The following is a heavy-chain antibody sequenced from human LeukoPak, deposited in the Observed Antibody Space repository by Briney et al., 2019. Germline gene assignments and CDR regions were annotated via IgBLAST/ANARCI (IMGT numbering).Heavy chain of an antibody. D-gene: IGHD2-8*01. CDR2: IYPGDSDT. J-gene: IGHJ5*02. CDR3: ARALSRYCTNGVCLDWFDP. Sequence: GESLKISCKGSGYSFTSYWIGWVRQMPGKGLECMGIIYPGDSDTRYSPSFQGQVTISADKSISTAYLQWSSLKASDTAMYYCARALSRYCTNGVCLDWFDPWGQGTLVTVSS. V-gene: IGHV5-51*01. CDR1: GYSFTSYW.